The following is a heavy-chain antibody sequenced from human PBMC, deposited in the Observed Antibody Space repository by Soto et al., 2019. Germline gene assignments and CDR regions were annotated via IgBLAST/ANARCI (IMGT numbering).Heavy chain of an antibody. D-gene: IGHD1-1*01. Sequence: GGSLRLSCTASGFTFNTYNMNWVRQAPGKGLEWVSSISSSSSYIYYADSLKGRFTISRDNAKNSLYLQINSLRGDDTAIYYCVRSGDNYNLLDYWGQGTPVTVSS. J-gene: IGHJ4*02. V-gene: IGHV3-21*01. CDR1: GFTFNTYN. CDR2: ISSSSSYI. CDR3: VRSGDNYNLLDY.